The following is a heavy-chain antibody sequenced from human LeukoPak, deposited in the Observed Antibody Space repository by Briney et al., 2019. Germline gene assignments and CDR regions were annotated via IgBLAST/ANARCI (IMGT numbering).Heavy chain of an antibody. CDR2: INPNSGGT. V-gene: IGHV1-2*02. CDR3: ARNWNKFKNYYYYYMDV. CDR1: GYTFTGYY. D-gene: IGHD1/OR15-1a*01. J-gene: IGHJ6*03. Sequence: ASVKVSCKASGYTFTGYYMHWVRQAPGQGLEWMGWINPNSGGTNYAQKFQGRVTMTRDTSISTACMELSRLRSDDTAVYYCARNWNKFKNYYYYYMDVWGKGTTVTVSS.